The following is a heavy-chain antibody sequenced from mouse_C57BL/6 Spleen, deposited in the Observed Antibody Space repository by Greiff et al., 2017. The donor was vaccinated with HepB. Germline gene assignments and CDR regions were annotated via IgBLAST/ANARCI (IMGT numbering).Heavy chain of an antibody. Sequence: VKLVESGPELVKPGASVKISCKASGYAFSSSWMNWVKQRPGKGLEWIGRIYPGDGDTNYNGKFKGKATLTADKSSSTAYMQLSSLTSEDSAVYFCARSGGSSPHYYAMDYWGQGTSVTVSS. CDR1: GYAFSSSW. D-gene: IGHD1-1*01. J-gene: IGHJ4*01. V-gene: IGHV1-82*01. CDR2: IYPGDGDT. CDR3: ARSGGSSPHYYAMDY.